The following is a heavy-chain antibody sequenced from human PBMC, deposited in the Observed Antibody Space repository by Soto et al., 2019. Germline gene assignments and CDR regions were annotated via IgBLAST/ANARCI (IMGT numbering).Heavy chain of an antibody. J-gene: IGHJ6*02. Sequence: GGSLRLSCAASEFTFSTYAMSWVRQAPGKGLEWVAVISYDGSNKYYADSVKGRFTISRDNSKNTLYLQMNSLRAEDTAVYYCAKDTRYSSSWYFYYYYGMDVWGQGTTVTVSS. CDR2: ISYDGSNK. V-gene: IGHV3-30*18. CDR1: EFTFSTYA. D-gene: IGHD6-13*01. CDR3: AKDTRYSSSWYFYYYYGMDV.